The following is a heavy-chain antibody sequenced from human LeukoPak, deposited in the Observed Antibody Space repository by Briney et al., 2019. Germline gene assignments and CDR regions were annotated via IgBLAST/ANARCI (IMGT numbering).Heavy chain of an antibody. CDR3: ARDVVVTSSPDAFDI. D-gene: IGHD2-21*02. CDR1: GGSVTSGGYF. Sequence: SQTLSLTCTVSGGSVTSGGYFWTWIRQHPGKGLEWIGYISNSGTTSYNPSLKSRVSISVDPSNNQFSLRLSSVTAADTAVYYCARDVVVTSSPDAFDIWGQGTMVTVSS. J-gene: IGHJ3*02. CDR2: ISNSGTT. V-gene: IGHV4-31*03.